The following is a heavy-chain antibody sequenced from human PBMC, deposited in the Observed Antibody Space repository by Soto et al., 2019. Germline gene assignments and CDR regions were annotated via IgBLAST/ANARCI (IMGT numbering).Heavy chain of an antibody. CDR1: GYTFTSYG. D-gene: IGHD2-2*01. V-gene: IGHV1-18*01. CDR2: ISAYNGNT. CDR3: ARLGCSSTSCYLYYYYGMDV. Sequence: QVQLVQSGAEVKKPGASVKVSCKASGYTFTSYGISWVRQAPGQGLEWMGWISAYNGNTNYAQKFQGRVTMTRNTSISTAYMELSSQRSEDTAVYYCARLGCSSTSCYLYYYYGMDVWGQGTTVTVSS. J-gene: IGHJ6*02.